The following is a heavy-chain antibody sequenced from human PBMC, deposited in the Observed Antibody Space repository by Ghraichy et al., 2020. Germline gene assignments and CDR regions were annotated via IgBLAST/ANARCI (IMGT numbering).Heavy chain of an antibody. CDR2: INSDGSST. V-gene: IGHV3-74*01. J-gene: IGHJ4*02. D-gene: IGHD6-19*01. Sequence: GGSLRLSCAAAGLTFSSYWMHWVRQAPGKGLVWVSRINSDGSSTSYADSVKGRFTISRDNAKNTVYLQMNNLRAEDTAMYYCASNSSGWYRVYWGQGTLVTVSS. CDR3: ASNSSGWYRVY. CDR1: GLTFSSYW.